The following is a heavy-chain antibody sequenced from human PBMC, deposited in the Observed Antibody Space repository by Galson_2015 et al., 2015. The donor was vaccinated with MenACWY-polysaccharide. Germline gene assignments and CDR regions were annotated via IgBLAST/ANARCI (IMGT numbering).Heavy chain of an antibody. CDR2: ISYDGSKK. J-gene: IGHJ4*02. CDR1: GFAFSSYA. V-gene: IGHV3-30-3*01. D-gene: IGHD3-22*01. CDR3: VRDGEYYDSSGGSLH. Sequence: SLRLSCAAPGFAFSSYALHWVRQAPGKGLECVAVISYDGSKKYYADSVKGRFTISRDNSKNTVSLQMNSLRAEDTAVYYCVRDGEYYDSSGGSLHWGQGTLVTVSS.